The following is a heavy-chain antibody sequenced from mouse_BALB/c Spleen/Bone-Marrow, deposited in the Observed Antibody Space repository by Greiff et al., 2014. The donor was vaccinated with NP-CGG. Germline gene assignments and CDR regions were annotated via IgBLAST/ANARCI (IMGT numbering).Heavy chain of an antibody. D-gene: IGHD1-1*01. CDR3: ATTVVAPMDY. V-gene: IGHV1-82*01. CDR2: IYPGDGET. CDR1: GHAFSSSW. Sequence: LQESGPELVKPGASVKISCKGSGHAFSSSWMNWVKWRPGQGLEWIGRIYPGDGETNYNGKFKGKATLTADESSSTAYMQLSSLTSVDSAVYFCATTVVAPMDYWGQGTSVTVSS. J-gene: IGHJ4*01.